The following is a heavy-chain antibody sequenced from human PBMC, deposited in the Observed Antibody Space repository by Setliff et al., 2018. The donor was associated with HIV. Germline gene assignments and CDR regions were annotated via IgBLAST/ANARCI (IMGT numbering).Heavy chain of an antibody. J-gene: IGHJ3*02. CDR3: ARGPSRQMVYGVPRGAFDI. D-gene: IGHD2-8*01. V-gene: IGHV4-4*08. CDR1: GGSISSHY. CDR2: VYTRGIT. Sequence: PSETLSLTCSVSGGSISSHYWSWIRQSPGKGLEWIGYVYTRGITSYNPSLKSRVTTSVDTTKNQLSLNLSSVTAADTAVYYCARGPSRQMVYGVPRGAFDIWGQGTKVTVSS.